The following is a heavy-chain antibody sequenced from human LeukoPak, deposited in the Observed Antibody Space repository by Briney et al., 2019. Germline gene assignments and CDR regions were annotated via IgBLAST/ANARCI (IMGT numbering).Heavy chain of an antibody. CDR2: IYHSGST. CDR3: ARVITTPDY. D-gene: IGHD3-22*01. J-gene: IGHJ4*02. Sequence: SETLSLTCTVSGYSISSFYYWGWIRQPPGKGLEWIGTIYHSGSTYYNPSLKSRVTISVATSKNQFSLKLSSVTAADTAVYYCARVITTPDYWGQGTLVTVSS. V-gene: IGHV4-38-2*02. CDR1: GYSISSFYY.